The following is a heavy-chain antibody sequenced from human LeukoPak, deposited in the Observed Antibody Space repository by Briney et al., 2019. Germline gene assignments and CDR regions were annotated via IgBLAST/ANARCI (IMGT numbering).Heavy chain of an antibody. D-gene: IGHD1-26*01. V-gene: IGHV3-23*01. CDR1: GFTFSSYA. CDR3: AKYTPTPNSGTYSLYGMDV. J-gene: IGHJ6*02. CDR2: ITGRGDRT. Sequence: GGSRKLSWPASGFTFSSYAMSWFRKAPGKGREWVSGITGRGDRTHYADSVKGRFTISRDNSTNTLFLQMNSLRADDTAVYYCAKYTPTPNSGTYSLYGMDVWGQGTTVTVSS.